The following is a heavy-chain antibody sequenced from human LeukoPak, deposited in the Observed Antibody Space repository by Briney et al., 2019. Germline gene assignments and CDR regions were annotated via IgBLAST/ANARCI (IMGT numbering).Heavy chain of an antibody. V-gene: IGHV3-7*03. Sequence: GGSLRLSCVASGFTFSSSWMSWVRQAPGKGLEWVASINHDGNVNYYVDSVKGRFTISRDNAKNSLYLQMSNLRAEDTAVYFCARGGGLDVWGQGATVTVSS. J-gene: IGHJ6*02. CDR2: INHDGNVN. CDR3: ARGGGLDV. CDR1: GFTFSSSW. D-gene: IGHD3-16*01.